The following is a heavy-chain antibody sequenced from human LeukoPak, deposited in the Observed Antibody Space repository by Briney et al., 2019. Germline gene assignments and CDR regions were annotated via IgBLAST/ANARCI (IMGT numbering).Heavy chain of an antibody. J-gene: IGHJ4*02. V-gene: IGHV4-34*01. CDR2: INHSGSA. CDR3: ARGQGTVTTH. CDR1: GGSFSGYY. Sequence: PSETLSLTCAVSGGSFSGYYWTWIRQPPGKGLEWIGEINHSGSANCNPSLKSRVTISLDTSKNQFSRKLSSVSAADTAVYYCARGQGTVTTHWGQGTLVTVSS. D-gene: IGHD4-17*01.